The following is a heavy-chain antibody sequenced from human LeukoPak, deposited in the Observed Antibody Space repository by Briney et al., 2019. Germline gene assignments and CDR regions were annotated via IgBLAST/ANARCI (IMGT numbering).Heavy chain of an antibody. CDR1: GGSISSGGYS. J-gene: IGHJ6*02. D-gene: IGHD3-22*01. V-gene: IGHV4-30-2*01. CDR2: IYHSGST. Sequence: SQTLSLTCAVSGGSISSGGYSWSWIRQPPGTGLEWIGYIYHSGSTYYNPSLKSRVTISVDRSKNQFSLKLSSVTAADTAVYYCARAPMGSGYYLYYYGMDVWGQGTTVTVSS. CDR3: ARAPMGSGYYLYYYGMDV.